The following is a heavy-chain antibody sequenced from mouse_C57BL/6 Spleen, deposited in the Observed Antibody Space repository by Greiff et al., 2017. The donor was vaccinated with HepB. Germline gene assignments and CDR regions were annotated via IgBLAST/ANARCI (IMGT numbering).Heavy chain of an antibody. CDR2: IHPNSGST. V-gene: IGHV1-64*01. J-gene: IGHJ3*01. Sequence: VKLQQPGAELVKPGASVKLSCKASGYTFTSYWMHWVKQRPGQGLEWIGMIHPNSGSTNYNEKFKSKATLTVDKSSSTAYMQLSSLTSEDSAVYYCARFPSTVVATDAYWGQGTLVTVSA. CDR3: ARFPSTVVATDAY. D-gene: IGHD1-1*01. CDR1: GYTFTSYW.